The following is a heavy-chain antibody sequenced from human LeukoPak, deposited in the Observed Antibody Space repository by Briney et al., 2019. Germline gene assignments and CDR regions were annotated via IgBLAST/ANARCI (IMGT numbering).Heavy chain of an antibody. CDR1: GFTFSSYA. J-gene: IGHJ4*02. CDR3: AKVPLIAAPKHFDY. D-gene: IGHD6-13*01. V-gene: IGHV3-23*01. Sequence: GGSLRLSCAASGFTFSSYAMSWVRQAPGKGLEWVSAITGSGGSTYYADSVRGRFTISRDNSKNTLYLQMNRLRAEDTAVYYCAKVPLIAAPKHFDYWGQGTLVTVSS. CDR2: ITGSGGST.